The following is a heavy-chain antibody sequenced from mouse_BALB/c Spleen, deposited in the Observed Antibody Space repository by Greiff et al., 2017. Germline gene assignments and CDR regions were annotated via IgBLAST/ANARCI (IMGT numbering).Heavy chain of an antibody. CDR1: GYTFTSYD. Sequence: QVQLQQSGAELVKPGASVKLSCKASGYTFTSYDINWVRQRPEQGLEWIGWLFPGDGSTKYNEKFKGKATLTTDKSSSTAYMQLSRLTSEDSAVYFCATTVVATGDYAMDYWGQGTSVTVSS. CDR3: ATTVVATGDYAMDY. D-gene: IGHD1-1*01. CDR2: LFPGDGST. J-gene: IGHJ4*01. V-gene: IGHV1S56*01.